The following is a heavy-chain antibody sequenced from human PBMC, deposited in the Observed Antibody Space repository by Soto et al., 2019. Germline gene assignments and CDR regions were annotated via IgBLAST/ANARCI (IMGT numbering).Heavy chain of an antibody. Sequence: QVQLVQSGAEVKKPGASVKVSCKASGYTFTTHGISWVRQVPGQGLEWMGWVRGDNGHTNYAQSLQGRVTMTTDTSTNTASMELRSLRSHDTAVYYCARDLGYCRSGTCYREWFDPWGQGTLVTVSS. V-gene: IGHV1-18*01. CDR3: ARDLGYCRSGTCYREWFDP. J-gene: IGHJ5*02. CDR1: GYTFTTHG. D-gene: IGHD2-2*01. CDR2: VRGDNGHT.